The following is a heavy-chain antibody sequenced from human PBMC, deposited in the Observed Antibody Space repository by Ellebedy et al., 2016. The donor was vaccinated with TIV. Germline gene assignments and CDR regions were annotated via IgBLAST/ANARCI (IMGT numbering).Heavy chain of an antibody. V-gene: IGHV3-48*03. J-gene: IGHJ4*02. CDR1: GFTFSSYE. CDR3: ARGGLEHIVVVTAMTNSPFDY. Sequence: GGSLRLSCAASGFTFSSYEMNWVRQAPGKGLEWVSYISSSGSTIYYADSVKGRFTISRDNSKNTLYLQMNSLRAEDTAVYYCARGGLEHIVVVTAMTNSPFDYWGQGTLVTVSS. CDR2: ISSSGSTI. D-gene: IGHD2-21*02.